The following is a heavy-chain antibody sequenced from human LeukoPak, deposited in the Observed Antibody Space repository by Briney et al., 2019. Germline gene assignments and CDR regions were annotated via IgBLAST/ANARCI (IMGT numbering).Heavy chain of an antibody. D-gene: IGHD6-13*01. Sequence: TSETLSLTCTVSGYSISSGYYWGWIRQPPGKGLEWIGSIYQSGSTYYNPSLKSRVTISVDTSKNQFSLQLNSVTPEDTAVYYCARGPHAAGTVDYWGQGTLVTVSS. CDR3: ARGPHAAGTVDY. CDR2: IYQSGST. CDR1: GYSISSGYY. J-gene: IGHJ4*02. V-gene: IGHV4-38-2*02.